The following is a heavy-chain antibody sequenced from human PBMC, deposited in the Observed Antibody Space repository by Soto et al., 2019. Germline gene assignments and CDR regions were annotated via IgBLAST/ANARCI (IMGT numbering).Heavy chain of an antibody. D-gene: IGHD6-25*01. Sequence: ASVKVSCKASGYTFTDYHIHWVRQTPGQGLEFMGWINANNGGAGSAQQFQGRVTVTRDTSITTVYMELSNLRSDDTAVYYCAREGGSETLQPSYNWFDTWGQGTLVTVSS. CDR2: INANNGGA. CDR1: GYTFTDYH. J-gene: IGHJ5*02. CDR3: AREGGSETLQPSYNWFDT. V-gene: IGHV1-2*02.